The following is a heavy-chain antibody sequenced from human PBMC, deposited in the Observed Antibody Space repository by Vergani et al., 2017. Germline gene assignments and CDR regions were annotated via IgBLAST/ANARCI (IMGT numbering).Heavy chain of an antibody. CDR2: IKQDGSEK. CDR3: AYIVVVTAITPLIHAFDI. D-gene: IGHD2-21*02. V-gene: IGHV3-7*01. Sequence: EVQLLESGGGLVQPGGSLRLSCAASGFTFSSYWMSWVRQAPGKGLEWVANIKQDGSEKYYVDSVKGRFTISRDNAKNSLYLQMNSLRAEDTAVYYCAYIVVVTAITPLIHAFDIWGQGTMVTVSS. J-gene: IGHJ3*02. CDR1: GFTFSSYW.